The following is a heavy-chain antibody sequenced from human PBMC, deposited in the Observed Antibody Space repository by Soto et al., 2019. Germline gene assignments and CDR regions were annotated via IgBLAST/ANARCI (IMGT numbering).Heavy chain of an antibody. CDR1: GYSFTSYW. J-gene: IGHJ6*01. V-gene: IGHV5-10-1*01. CDR3: ARLRPNYDFWSGYEYYYYYGMDV. CDR2: IDPSDSYT. Sequence: PGESLKISCKGSGYSFTSYWISWVRQMPGKGLEWMGRIDPSDSYTNYSPSFQGHVTISADKSISTASLQWSSLRASDTAMYYCARLRPNYDFWSGYEYYYYYGMDVWGQGTTVTVYS. D-gene: IGHD3-3*01.